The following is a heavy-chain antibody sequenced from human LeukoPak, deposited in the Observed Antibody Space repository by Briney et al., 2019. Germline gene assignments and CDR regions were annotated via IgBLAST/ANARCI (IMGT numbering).Heavy chain of an antibody. CDR3: AREGCTYYDSSGYYPFDY. J-gene: IGHJ4*02. V-gene: IGHV1-18*01. CDR1: GYTFTSYG. CDR2: ISAYNGNT. D-gene: IGHD3-22*01. Sequence: ASVKVSCKASGYTFTSYGISWVRQAPGQGLEWMGWISAYNGNTNYAQKLQGRVTMTTDTSTSTAYMELRSLRSDDTAVYYCAREGCTYYDSSGYYPFDYWGQGTLVTVSS.